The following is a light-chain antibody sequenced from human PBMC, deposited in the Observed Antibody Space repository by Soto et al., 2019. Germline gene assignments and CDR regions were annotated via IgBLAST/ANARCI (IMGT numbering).Light chain of an antibody. V-gene: IGKV1-5*01. CDR1: QSVSGW. CDR3: QQYETFSGT. CDR2: DAS. Sequence: DIQVTHSPSTLSASVGDTVTVTCRASQSVSGWLAWYQQKPGEAPKLLIYDASALPRGVPSRFSGSGSGTKFTHTIASLQPDDFATYYCQQYETFSGTFGPGTKVDIK. J-gene: IGKJ1*01.